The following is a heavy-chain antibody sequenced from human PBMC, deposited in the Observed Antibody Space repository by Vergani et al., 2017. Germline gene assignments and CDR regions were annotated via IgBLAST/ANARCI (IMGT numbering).Heavy chain of an antibody. CDR2: ISGSGGST. CDR1: GFTFSSYA. CDR3: AKCWDNYDYVWGSSPYYFDY. D-gene: IGHD3-16*01. Sequence: EVQLLESGGGLVQPGGSLRLSCAASGFTFSSYAMSWVRQAPGKGLEWVSAISGSGGSTYYADSVKGRFTISRDNSKNTLYLQMNSLRAEDTAVYYCAKCWDNYDYVWGSSPYYFDYWGQGTLVTVSS. J-gene: IGHJ4*02. V-gene: IGHV3-23*01.